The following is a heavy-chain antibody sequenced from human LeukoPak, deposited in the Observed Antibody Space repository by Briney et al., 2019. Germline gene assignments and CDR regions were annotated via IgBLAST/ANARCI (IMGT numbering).Heavy chain of an antibody. D-gene: IGHD3-22*01. CDR3: AKAPYYYDSSGYSPIDY. Sequence: HPGGSLRLSCAASGFTFSSYAMSWVRQALGKGLEWVSAISGSGGSTYYADSVKGRFTISRDNSKNTLYLQMNSLRAEDTAVYYCAKAPYYYDSSGYSPIDYRGQGTLVTVSS. V-gene: IGHV3-23*01. CDR1: GFTFSSYA. J-gene: IGHJ4*02. CDR2: ISGSGGST.